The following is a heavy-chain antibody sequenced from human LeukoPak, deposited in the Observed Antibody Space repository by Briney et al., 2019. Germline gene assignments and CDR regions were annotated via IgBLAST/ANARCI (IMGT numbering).Heavy chain of an antibody. CDR1: GGSISSGGYY. Sequence: PSQTLSLTCTVSGGSISSGGYYWSWIRQHPGKGLEWIGYIYYSGSTYYNPSLKSRVTISVDTSKNQFSLKLSSVTAADTAEYYCARDAYYYDSSGYYLGYWGQGTLVTVSS. V-gene: IGHV4-31*03. J-gene: IGHJ4*02. D-gene: IGHD3-22*01. CDR3: ARDAYYYDSSGYYLGY. CDR2: IYYSGST.